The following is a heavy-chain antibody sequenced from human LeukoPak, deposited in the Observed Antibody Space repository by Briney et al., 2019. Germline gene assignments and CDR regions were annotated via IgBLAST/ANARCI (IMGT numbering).Heavy chain of an antibody. Sequence: PSETLSLTCAVCGGSFSGYYWSWIRQPPGKGLEWIGEINHSGSTNYNPSLKSRVTISVDTSKNQFSLKLSSVTAADTAVYYCARYFDWPDFDYWGQGTLVTVSS. J-gene: IGHJ4*02. CDR1: GGSFSGYY. D-gene: IGHD3-9*01. CDR2: INHSGST. V-gene: IGHV4-34*01. CDR3: ARYFDWPDFDY.